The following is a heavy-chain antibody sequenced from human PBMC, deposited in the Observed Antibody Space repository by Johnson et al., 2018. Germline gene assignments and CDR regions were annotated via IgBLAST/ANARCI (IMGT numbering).Heavy chain of an antibody. Sequence: VQLVESGGGLVQPGGSLRLSCAASGFTFSTYWMSWVRQAPGKGLEWVANIKQDGSEKYYVDSLKGRFTISRDNAKNSLYLQMNSLRAEDTAVYYCARDGYYYDSYGYYDAFDIWGQVTMVTVSS. CDR3: ARDGYYYDSYGYYDAFDI. J-gene: IGHJ3*02. CDR2: IKQDGSEK. CDR1: GFTFSTYW. D-gene: IGHD3-22*01. V-gene: IGHV3-7*01.